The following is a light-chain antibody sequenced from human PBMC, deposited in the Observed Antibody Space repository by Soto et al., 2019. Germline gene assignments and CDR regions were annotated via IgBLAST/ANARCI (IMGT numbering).Light chain of an antibody. J-gene: IGKJ5*01. CDR3: QQSFNTPFT. V-gene: IGKV1-39*01. Sequence: DIQMTQSPSSLSASVGESLTITCRASQSISTHLNWYQQKPGKAPKLVIYAANALQSGVPSRSSGRRSGTEYTLAITNVQPEDFAIYYCQQSFNTPFTFGQGTRVE. CDR1: QSISTH. CDR2: AAN.